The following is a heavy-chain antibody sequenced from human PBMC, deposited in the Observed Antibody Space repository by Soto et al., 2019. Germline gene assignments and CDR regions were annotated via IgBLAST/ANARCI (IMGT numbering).Heavy chain of an antibody. J-gene: IGHJ4*02. Sequence: PSETLSLTCTVSGGSISSDYRSWIRQPPGKGLEWIGYIYYSGSTNYNPSLKSRVTISVDRSKNQFSLKLSSVTAADTAVYYCARNMDYGGFDYWGQGTLVTVSS. CDR2: IYYSGST. CDR3: ARNMDYGGFDY. D-gene: IGHD4-17*01. V-gene: IGHV4-59*12. CDR1: GGSISSDY.